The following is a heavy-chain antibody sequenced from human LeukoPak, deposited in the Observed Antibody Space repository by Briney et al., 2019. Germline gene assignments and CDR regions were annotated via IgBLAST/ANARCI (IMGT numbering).Heavy chain of an antibody. CDR1: GGSISSGGYY. J-gene: IGHJ4*02. V-gene: IGHV4-61*02. CDR2: IYTSGST. Sequence: KPSETLSLTCTVSGGSISSGGYYWSWIRQPAGKGLEWIGRIYTSGSTNYNPSLKSRVTISVDTSKNQLSLQLTSVTAADTAVYYCARDVSYFDYWGQGTLVTVFS. CDR3: ARDVSYFDY. D-gene: IGHD5/OR15-5a*01.